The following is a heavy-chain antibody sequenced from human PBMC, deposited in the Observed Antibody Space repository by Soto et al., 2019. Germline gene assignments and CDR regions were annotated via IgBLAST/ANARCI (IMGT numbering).Heavy chain of an antibody. J-gene: IGHJ4*02. CDR2: ISAGGGST. CDR1: GITFSSYA. CDR3: AKDRGMGSGWFHFDY. D-gene: IGHD6-19*01. V-gene: IGHV3-23*01. Sequence: EVQLLESGGGVVQPGGSLRLSCAASGITFSSYAMSWVRQAPGKGPEWVSIISAGGGSTYYADSVKGRFIISRDNSKNTLYLQVNSLRAEDTAVYYCAKDRGMGSGWFHFDYWGQGTLVTVSS.